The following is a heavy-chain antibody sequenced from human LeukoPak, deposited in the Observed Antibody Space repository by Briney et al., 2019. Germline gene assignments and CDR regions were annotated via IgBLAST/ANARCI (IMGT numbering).Heavy chain of an antibody. V-gene: IGHV5-51*01. CDR2: IHPGDSDT. CDR3: ARSYYDSSGYYYSSFDY. D-gene: IGHD3-22*01. Sequence: GESLKISCKGSGDSFTNYWIGWVRQMPGKGLEWMGIIHPGDSDTRYSPSFQGQVTISADKSISTAYLQWNSLKASDTAMYYCARSYYDSSGYYYSSFDYWGQGTLVTVSS. CDR1: GDSFTNYW. J-gene: IGHJ4*02.